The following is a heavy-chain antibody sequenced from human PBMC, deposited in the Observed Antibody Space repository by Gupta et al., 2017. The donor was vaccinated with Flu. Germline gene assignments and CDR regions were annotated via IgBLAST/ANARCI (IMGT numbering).Heavy chain of an antibody. CDR2: IYYTGAT. V-gene: IGHV4-39*01. CDR3: ERHHHNSWFDY. CDR1: GGSITSKNYY. J-gene: IGHJ4*02. D-gene: IGHD6-13*01. Sequence: QLQLQESGPGLGKPSETLSLTCTVSGGSITSKNYYGAWVRQPPGKEPEWIGEIYYTGATYYNPPLKSRVTISEDTSKNHFSLHLSSVTVADTAVYYCERHHHNSWFDYWGQGTLVTVSS.